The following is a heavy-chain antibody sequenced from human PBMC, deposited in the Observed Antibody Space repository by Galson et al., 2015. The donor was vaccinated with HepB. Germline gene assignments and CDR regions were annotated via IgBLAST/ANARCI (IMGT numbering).Heavy chain of an antibody. CDR2: ITPIFGPA. CDR1: GGSFGTYT. CDR3: ARDIAAAGRAFDI. Sequence: SVKVSCKASGGSFGTYTLSWVRQAPGQGLEWMGGITPIFGPASYTQKFRGRVTIIADESTSTAYMELSSLRYEDTAVYYCARDIAAAGRAFDIWGQGTVVTVSS. D-gene: IGHD6-13*01. V-gene: IGHV1-69*13. J-gene: IGHJ3*02.